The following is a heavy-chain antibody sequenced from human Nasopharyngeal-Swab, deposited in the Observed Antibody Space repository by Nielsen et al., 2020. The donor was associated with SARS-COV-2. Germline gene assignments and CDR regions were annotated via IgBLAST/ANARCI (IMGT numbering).Heavy chain of an antibody. CDR3: ASDYYDSGGAGH. CDR2: LSSDARSE. J-gene: IGHJ4*02. CDR1: GFNFSRYG. Sequence: GESLQISCAASGFNFSRYGVHWVRQAPGKGLDWVATLSSDARSEFYGDSVRRRFTISRDNSKNTLYVQMNSLRPEDTAVYYCASDYYDSGGAGHWGQGTLVTVSS. D-gene: IGHD3-22*01. V-gene: IGHV3-30*04.